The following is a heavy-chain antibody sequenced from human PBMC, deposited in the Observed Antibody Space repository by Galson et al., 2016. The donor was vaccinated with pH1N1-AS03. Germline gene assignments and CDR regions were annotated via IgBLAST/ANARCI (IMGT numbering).Heavy chain of an antibody. CDR2: TYWRSKWYN. Sequence: CAISGDSVSSNIDAWNWIRQSPSGGLEWLGRTYWRSKWYNDYAVSVKSRITINPDTSKNQFSLQLNSVTPEDTAVYYCARGRYSASDIWGQGAKVTVSS. D-gene: IGHD1-1*01. CDR1: GDSVSSNIDA. V-gene: IGHV6-1*01. CDR3: ARGRYSASDI. J-gene: IGHJ3*02.